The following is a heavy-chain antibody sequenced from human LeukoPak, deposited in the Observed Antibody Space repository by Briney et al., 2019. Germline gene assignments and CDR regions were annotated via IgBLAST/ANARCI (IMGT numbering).Heavy chain of an antibody. CDR1: GDSVSRSDPY. Sequence: SETLSLTCSVSGDSVSRSDPYWGWIRQPPGKGLEWIGTIYYSGRTYYSPSLKSRVTMSVDPSNNQFSLNLRSVTAADTALYYCARRRYYDGSGYLEWGQGTLLSVSS. D-gene: IGHD3-22*01. CDR3: ARRRYYDGSGYLE. J-gene: IGHJ1*01. CDR2: IYYSGRT. V-gene: IGHV4-39*01.